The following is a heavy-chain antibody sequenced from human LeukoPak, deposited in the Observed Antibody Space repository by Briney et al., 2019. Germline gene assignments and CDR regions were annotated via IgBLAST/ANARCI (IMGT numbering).Heavy chain of an antibody. J-gene: IGHJ4*02. D-gene: IGHD3-22*01. CDR1: GFTFSSYS. Sequence: PGRSLRLSCAASGFTFSSYSMSWVRQAPGEGLEWVSSISSGSIYIYYADSVKGRFTISRDNAKNSLYLQMNSLGAEDTAVYFCAREAAYSSDSYYFDYWGQGTLVTVSS. V-gene: IGHV3-21*01. CDR2: ISSGSIYI. CDR3: AREAAYSSDSYYFDY.